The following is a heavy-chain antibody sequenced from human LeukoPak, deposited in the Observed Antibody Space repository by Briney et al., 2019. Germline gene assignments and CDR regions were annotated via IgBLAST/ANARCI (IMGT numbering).Heavy chain of an antibody. CDR1: GGSISSYY. V-gene: IGHV4-59*12. CDR2: IYYTGTT. CDR3: ARVPLYWQDPFDF. J-gene: IGHJ4*02. D-gene: IGHD2-8*02. Sequence: SETLSLTCTVSGGSISSYYWSWIRQPPGKGLEWIAYIYYTGTTNYNPSLKSRVTISVDTSKNQFALELTSVTAADTAMYYCARVPLYWQDPFDFWGQGTLVTVSS.